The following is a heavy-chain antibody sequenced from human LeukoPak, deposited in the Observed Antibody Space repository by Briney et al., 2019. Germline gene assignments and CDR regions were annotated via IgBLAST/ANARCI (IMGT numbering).Heavy chain of an antibody. D-gene: IGHD6-19*01. CDR1: GGSISTSSYY. J-gene: IGHJ6*03. CDR2: IYYTGTS. CDR3: ARTVDDSYYYMDV. V-gene: IGHV4-39*07. Sequence: SETLSLTCTVSGGSISTSSYYWGWIRQPPGKGLEWIGSIYYTGTSYYSPSLRSRVTISLDTSKNQFSLKLRSVNAADTAVYYCARTVDDSYYYMDVWGKGTTVTVSS.